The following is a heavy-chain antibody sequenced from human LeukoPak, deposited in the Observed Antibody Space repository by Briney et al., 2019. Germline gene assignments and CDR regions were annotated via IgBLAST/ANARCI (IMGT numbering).Heavy chain of an antibody. Sequence: SQTLSLTCAISGDTVSSSSAAWDWIRQSPSRGLEWLGRTYYRSKWYNDYAVSVKSRITINPDTSKNQSSLQLNSVTPEDTAVYYCARDPLAWGSFFDYWGQGTLVTVSS. CDR2: TYYRSKWYN. V-gene: IGHV6-1*01. D-gene: IGHD7-27*01. CDR3: ARDPLAWGSFFDY. CDR1: GDTVSSSSAA. J-gene: IGHJ4*02.